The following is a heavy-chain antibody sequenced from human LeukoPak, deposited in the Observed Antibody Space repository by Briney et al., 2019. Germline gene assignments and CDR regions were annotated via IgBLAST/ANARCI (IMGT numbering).Heavy chain of an antibody. CDR1: GFTFSSYS. J-gene: IGHJ4*02. Sequence: GGSLRLSCAASGFTFSSYSMNWVRQASGKGLEWVSYISSSSSTIYYADSVKGRFTISRDSAKNSLYLQMNSLRAEDTAVYYCASVCSSTSCYSKGLVDYWGQGTLVTVSS. D-gene: IGHD2-2*01. V-gene: IGHV3-48*01. CDR3: ASVCSSTSCYSKGLVDY. CDR2: ISSSSSTI.